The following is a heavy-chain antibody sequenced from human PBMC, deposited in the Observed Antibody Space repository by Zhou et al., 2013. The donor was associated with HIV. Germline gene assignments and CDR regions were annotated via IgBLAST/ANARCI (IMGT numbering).Heavy chain of an antibody. Sequence: QVQLVQSGAEVKKPGASVKVSCKASGYTFTSYGISWVRQAPGQGLEWMGWISAYNGNTNYAQKLQGRVTMTTDTSTSTAYMELRSLRSDDTAVYYCARDSPYYYDSSGYYPYYFDYWGQGTLVTVSS. V-gene: IGHV1-18*01. CDR1: GYTFTSYG. CDR3: ARDSPYYYDSSGYYPYYFDY. CDR2: ISAYNGNT. D-gene: IGHD3-22*01. J-gene: IGHJ4*02.